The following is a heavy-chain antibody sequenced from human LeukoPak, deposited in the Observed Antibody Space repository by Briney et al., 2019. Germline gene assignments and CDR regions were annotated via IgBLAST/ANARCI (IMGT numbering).Heavy chain of an antibody. CDR1: GYTLTELS. V-gene: IGHV1-24*01. D-gene: IGHD6-6*01. CDR3: ATGMSIAAHSFDY. Sequence: ASVKVSCKVSGYTLTELSMHWLRQAPGKGREWMGGFDPDDGETIYAQKFQGRVTMTEDTSTDTAYMELSSLRSEDTAVYYRATGMSIAAHSFDYWGQGTLLTVSS. CDR2: FDPDDGET. J-gene: IGHJ4*02.